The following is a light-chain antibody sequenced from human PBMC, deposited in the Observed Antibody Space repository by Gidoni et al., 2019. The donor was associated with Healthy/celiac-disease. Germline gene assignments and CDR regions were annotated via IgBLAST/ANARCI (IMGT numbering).Light chain of an antibody. CDR2: GAS. CDR3: QQYGSSPQT. J-gene: IGKJ2*01. CDR1: QSVSSSY. Sequence: VFTLSPVTLSLSPGERATLSCRPSQSVSSSYLAWYQQKPGQAPRLLIYGASSRATGIPDRFSGSGSGTDFTLTISRLEPEDFAVYYCQQYGSSPQTFGQGTKLEIK. V-gene: IGKV3-20*01.